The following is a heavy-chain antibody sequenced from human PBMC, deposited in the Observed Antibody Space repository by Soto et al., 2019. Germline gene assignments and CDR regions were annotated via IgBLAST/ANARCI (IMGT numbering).Heavy chain of an antibody. D-gene: IGHD2-15*01. CDR2: IIPIFGTA. J-gene: IGHJ6*02. CDR3: ASGSKYCSGGSCSTDYYGLDV. V-gene: IGHV1-69*13. CDR1: GGTFSSYA. Sequence: SVKVSCKASGGTFSSYAISWVRQAPGQGLEWMGGIIPIFGTANYAQKFQGRVTITADESTSTAYMELSSLRSEDTAVYYCASGSKYCSGGSCSTDYYGLDVWGQGTTVTVSS.